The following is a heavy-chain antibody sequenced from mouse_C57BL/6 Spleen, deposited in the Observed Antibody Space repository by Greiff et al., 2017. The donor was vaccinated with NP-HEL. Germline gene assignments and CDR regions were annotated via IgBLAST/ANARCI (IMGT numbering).Heavy chain of an antibody. CDR1: GFTFSSYA. V-gene: IGHV5-9-1*02. CDR3: TRASNYGAWYFDV. CDR2: ISSGGDYI. Sequence: EVQLVESGEGLVKPGGSLKLSCAASGFTFSSYAMSWVRQTPEKRLEWVAYISSGGDYIYYADTVKGRFTISRDNARNTLYLQMSSLKSEDTAMYYCTRASNYGAWYFDVWGTGTTVTVSS. D-gene: IGHD2-5*01. J-gene: IGHJ1*03.